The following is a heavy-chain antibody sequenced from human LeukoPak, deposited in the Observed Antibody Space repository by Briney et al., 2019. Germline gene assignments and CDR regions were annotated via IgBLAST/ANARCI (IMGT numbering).Heavy chain of an antibody. V-gene: IGHV3-23*01. CDR2: ISGGGVNT. D-gene: IGHD1-1*01. CDR3: ARDRGYNSASRPFDS. J-gene: IGHJ4*02. Sequence: GGSLRLTCAASGFTFSSYAMTWVRQAPGQGLEWVSPISGGGVNTYYADSVKGRFTISRDTSKNTLYLQMNSLRAEDTAVYYCARDRGYNSASRPFDSWGQGALVAVSS. CDR1: GFTFSSYA.